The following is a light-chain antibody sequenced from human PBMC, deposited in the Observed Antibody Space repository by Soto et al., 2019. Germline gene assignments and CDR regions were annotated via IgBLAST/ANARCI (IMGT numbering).Light chain of an antibody. J-gene: IGLJ2*01. CDR3: CSYAGSYSVV. CDR2: DVS. Sequence: QSVLTQPRSVSRSPGQSVTISCTGTSSDVGGYNYVSWYQQHPGKAPKLMIYDVSKRPSGVPDRFSGSKSGNTASLTISGLQAEDEADYYCCSYAGSYSVVFGGGTKLTVL. V-gene: IGLV2-11*01. CDR1: SSDVGGYNY.